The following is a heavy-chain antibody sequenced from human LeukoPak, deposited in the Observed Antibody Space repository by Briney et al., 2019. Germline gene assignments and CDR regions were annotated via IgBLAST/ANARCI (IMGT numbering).Heavy chain of an antibody. V-gene: IGHV5-51*01. CDR3: ARESDSGYYINGAFDI. CDR2: IYPGDSDT. Sequence: GESLKISCKGSGYSFTSYWIGWVRQMPGKGLEWMGIIYPGDSDTRYSPSFQGQVTISADKSISTAYLQWSSLKASDTAVYYCARESDSGYYINGAFDIWGQGTMVTVSS. J-gene: IGHJ3*02. CDR1: GYSFTSYW. D-gene: IGHD3-22*01.